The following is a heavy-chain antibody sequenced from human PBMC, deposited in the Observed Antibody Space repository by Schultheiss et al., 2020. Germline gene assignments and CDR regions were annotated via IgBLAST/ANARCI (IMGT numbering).Heavy chain of an antibody. CDR2: INPNSGGT. CDR1: GYTFTGYY. Sequence: ASVKVSCKASGYTFTGYYMHWVRQAPGQGLEWMGWINPNSGGTNYAQNFQGRVTMTRDTSISTAYMELSSLRSEDTAVYYCARDNHYYHSTNWFDPWGQGTLGIVVS. CDR3: ARDNHYYHSTNWFDP. D-gene: IGHD3-22*01. V-gene: IGHV1-2*02. J-gene: IGHJ5*02.